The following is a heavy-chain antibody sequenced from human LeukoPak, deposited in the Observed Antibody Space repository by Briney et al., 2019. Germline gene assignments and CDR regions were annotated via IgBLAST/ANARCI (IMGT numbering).Heavy chain of an antibody. CDR3: AKAGSSSWYYYYYYMDV. CDR1: GFTFSSYG. V-gene: IGHV3-23*01. J-gene: IGHJ6*03. D-gene: IGHD6-13*01. CDR2: ISGSGGST. Sequence: GGSLRLSCAASGFTFSSYGMSWVRQAPGKGLEWVSAISGSGGSTYYADSVKGRFTIYRDDSKNTLYLQMNSLRAEDTAVYYCAKAGSSSWYYYYYYMDVWGKGTTVTVSS.